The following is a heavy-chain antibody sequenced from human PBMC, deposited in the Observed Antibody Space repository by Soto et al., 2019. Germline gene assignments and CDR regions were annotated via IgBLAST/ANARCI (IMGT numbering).Heavy chain of an antibody. J-gene: IGHJ4*02. CDR2: IIPIFGTA. V-gene: IGHV1-69*13. CDR3: SREMATTIGFDY. CDR1: GGTFSSYA. Sequence: SVKVSCKASGGTFSSYAISWVRQAPGQGLEWMGGIIPIFGTANYAQKFQGRVTITADESTSTAYMELSSLRSEDTAVYYCSREMATTIGFDYWGQGTLVPVSS. D-gene: IGHD5-12*01.